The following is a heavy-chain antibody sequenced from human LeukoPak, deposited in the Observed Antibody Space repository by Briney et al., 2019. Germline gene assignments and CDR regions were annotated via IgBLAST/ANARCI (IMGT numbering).Heavy chain of an antibody. D-gene: IGHD2-2*01. J-gene: IGHJ4*02. CDR1: GFTFSNYY. CDR2: ISSPGDST. CDR3: AKDILPAGLFFDY. V-gene: IGHV3-11*01. Sequence: GGSLRLSCAASGFTFSNYYMGWIRQAPGKGLEWVSYISSPGDSTYYADSVKGRFTISRDNAKSSLYLQMNSLRAEDTAVYYCAKDILPAGLFFDYWGQGTLVTVSS.